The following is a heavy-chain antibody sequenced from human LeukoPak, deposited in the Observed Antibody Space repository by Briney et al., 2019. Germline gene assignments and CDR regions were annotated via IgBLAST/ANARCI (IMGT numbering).Heavy chain of an antibody. CDR3: AREVVVVPAASRSGYYYYMDV. CDR2: IYTSGST. CDR1: GGSISSYY. D-gene: IGHD2-2*01. J-gene: IGHJ6*03. V-gene: IGHV4-4*07. Sequence: PSETLSLTCTVSGGSISSYYWSWIRQPAGKGLEWIGRIYTSGSTNYNPSLKSRVTMSVDTSKNQFSLKLSSVTAADTAVYYCAREVVVVPAASRSGYYYYMDVWGKGTTVTVSS.